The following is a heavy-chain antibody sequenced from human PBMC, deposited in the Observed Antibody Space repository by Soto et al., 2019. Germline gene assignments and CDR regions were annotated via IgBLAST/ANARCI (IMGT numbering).Heavy chain of an antibody. J-gene: IGHJ4*02. Sequence: GASVKVSCKASGYTFTSYGISWVRQAPGQGLEWMGWISAYNGNTNYAQKLQGRVTMTTDTSTSTAYMELRSLRSDDTAVYYCAKLTLPQWLTHTWDYWGQGTLVTVSS. D-gene: IGHD6-19*01. CDR2: ISAYNGNT. V-gene: IGHV1-18*01. CDR3: AKLTLPQWLTHTWDY. CDR1: GYTFTSYG.